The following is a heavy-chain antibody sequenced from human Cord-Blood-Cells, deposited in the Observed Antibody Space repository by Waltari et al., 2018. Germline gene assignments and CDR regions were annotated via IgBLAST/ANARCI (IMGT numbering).Heavy chain of an antibody. J-gene: IGHJ3*02. CDR3: ARAPGGSYSDAFDI. V-gene: IGHV3-30-3*01. CDR1: GFTFRSYA. CDR2: ISYDGSNK. Sequence: QVQLVESGGGVVQPGRSLRLSCAASGFTFRSYAMHWVRQAPGKGLEWVAVISYDGSNKYYADSVKGRFTISRDNSKNTLYLQMNSLRAEDTAVYYCARAPGGSYSDAFDIWGQGTMVTVSS. D-gene: IGHD1-26*01.